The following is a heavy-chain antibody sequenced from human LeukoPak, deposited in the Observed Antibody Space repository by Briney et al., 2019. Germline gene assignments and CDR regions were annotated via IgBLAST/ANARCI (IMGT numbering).Heavy chain of an antibody. J-gene: IGHJ4*02. CDR3: ARVVTTGSYFDY. CDR1: WGPVSRGCYL. Sequence: SETLSLPRTFSWGPVSRGCYLCGWIPQPPGEGLGWIAYIYYSGNTNYNPSLKSRVTISVDTSKNQFSLKLTSVTAADTAVYYCARVVTTGSYFDYWGQGTLVTVSS. V-gene: IGHV4-61*01. CDR2: IYYSGNT. D-gene: IGHD4-17*01.